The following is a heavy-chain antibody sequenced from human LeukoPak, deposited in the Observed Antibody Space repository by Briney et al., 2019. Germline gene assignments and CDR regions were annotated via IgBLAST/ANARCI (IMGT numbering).Heavy chain of an antibody. Sequence: SETLSLTCTVSGCSISNYYWSWIRQPPGEGLEWIGYIYYSGSTNYNPSLKSRVTISIDTSKNQFSLNLTSVTAADTAVYYCARGGLGGITAYSNYLFDYWGQGTLVTVSS. CDR2: IYYSGST. CDR1: GCSISNYY. D-gene: IGHD4-11*01. V-gene: IGHV4-59*08. CDR3: ARGGLGGITAYSNYLFDY. J-gene: IGHJ4*02.